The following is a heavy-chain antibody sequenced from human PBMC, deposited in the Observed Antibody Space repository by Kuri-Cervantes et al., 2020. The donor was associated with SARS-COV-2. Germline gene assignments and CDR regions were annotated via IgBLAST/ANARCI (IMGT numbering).Heavy chain of an antibody. CDR1: GFTVSSNY. D-gene: IGHD3-10*01. Sequence: GGSLRLSCAASGFTVSSNYMSWVRQAPGKGLEWVSVIYSGGSTYYADSVKGRFTISRDNSKNTLYLQMNSLRAEDTAVYYCAKATYYYGSGSYFGSDWYFDLWGRGTLVTVSS. J-gene: IGHJ2*01. CDR2: IYSGGST. CDR3: AKATYYYGSGSYFGSDWYFDL. V-gene: IGHV3-66*01.